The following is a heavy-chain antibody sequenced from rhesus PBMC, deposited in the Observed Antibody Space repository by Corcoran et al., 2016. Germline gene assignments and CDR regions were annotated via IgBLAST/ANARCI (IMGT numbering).Heavy chain of an antibody. CDR3: AGEFSTTDY. CDR2: INRAGSST. V-gene: IGHV3-14*01. D-gene: IGHD2-15*01. Sequence: EVQLVEAGGGLGQPGGSLRLSCAASGLTFSSYGMHWVRQAPGKGLDWVSGINRAGSSTYYGDSVKSRFTISRENAKTTLYLQMDGLRPEDTAVYYCAGEFSTTDYWGQGVLVTVSS. CDR1: GLTFSSYG. J-gene: IGHJ4*01.